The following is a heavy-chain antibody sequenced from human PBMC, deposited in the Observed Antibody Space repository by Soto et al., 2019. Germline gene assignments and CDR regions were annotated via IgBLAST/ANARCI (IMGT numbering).Heavy chain of an antibody. D-gene: IGHD2-2*02. V-gene: IGHV1-18*04. J-gene: IGHJ6*02. CDR1: GYIFSRYG. CDR2: ISGYNGNR. Sequence: QVQLVQSGPEVRKPGASVKVSCKASGYIFSRYGISWVRQAPGQGLEWMAWISGYNGNRKFGERVEGRVNVTTDTSTSTAYMELRSLRSDDTAVYYCAREAAAIRNYYGLDVWGQGTTVIVSS. CDR3: AREAAAIRNYYGLDV.